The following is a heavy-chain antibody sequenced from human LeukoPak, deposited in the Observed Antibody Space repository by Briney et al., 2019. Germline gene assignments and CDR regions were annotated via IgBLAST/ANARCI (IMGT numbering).Heavy chain of an antibody. V-gene: IGHV3-30*03. J-gene: IGHJ6*02. CDR1: GFTFSSYG. CDR3: ARDVGIRLWFRDYYGLDV. CDR2: ISYDGSNK. D-gene: IGHD5-18*01. Sequence: GGSLRLSCAASGFTFSSYGMHWVRQAPGKGLEWVAVISYDGSNKYYADSVKGRFTISRDNSKNTLYLQMNSLRAEDTAVYYCARDVGIRLWFRDYYGLDVWGQGTTVTVSS.